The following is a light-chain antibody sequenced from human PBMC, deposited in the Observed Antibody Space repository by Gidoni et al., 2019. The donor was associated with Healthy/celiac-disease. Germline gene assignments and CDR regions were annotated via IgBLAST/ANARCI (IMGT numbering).Light chain of an antibody. Sequence: DIQMTQSPSSLSASVGDRVTITCRASQSISSYLNWYQQKPGKAPKLLIYAASRLQSGVPSRFSGSGSGTDFTLTISSLQPEDFATYYCQQSYRWTFGQGTKVEIK. CDR1: QSISSY. CDR2: AAS. J-gene: IGKJ1*01. V-gene: IGKV1-39*01. CDR3: QQSYRWT.